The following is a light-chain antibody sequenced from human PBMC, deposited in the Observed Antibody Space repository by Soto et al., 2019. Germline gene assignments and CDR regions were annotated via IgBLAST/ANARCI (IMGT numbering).Light chain of an antibody. CDR3: QQYGSSSMHT. Sequence: EIVLTQSPGTLSLSPGERATLSCRASQSVGSNYLAWYQQKPGQAPRLLIFDASRRATGTPDRFSGSGSGTDFTLTISRLEPEDFAVYFCQQYGSSSMHTFGQGTKLEIK. CDR2: DAS. CDR1: QSVGSNY. V-gene: IGKV3-20*01. J-gene: IGKJ2*01.